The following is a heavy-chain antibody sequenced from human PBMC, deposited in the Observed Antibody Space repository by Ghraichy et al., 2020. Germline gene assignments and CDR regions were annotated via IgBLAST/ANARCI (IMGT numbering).Heavy chain of an antibody. J-gene: IGHJ4*02. CDR2: INHSGST. Sequence: SETLSLTCAVYGGSFSDYYWSWIRQPPGKGLEWIGEINHSGSTNYNPSLKSRVTISVDTSKNQVSLRMNSVTAADTAVYYCARAKPVGGGNYDYIWGTYRHHHLDHWGQGTLVTVSS. V-gene: IGHV4-34*01. CDR3: ARAKPVGGGNYDYIWGTYRHHHLDH. D-gene: IGHD3-16*02. CDR1: GGSFSDYY.